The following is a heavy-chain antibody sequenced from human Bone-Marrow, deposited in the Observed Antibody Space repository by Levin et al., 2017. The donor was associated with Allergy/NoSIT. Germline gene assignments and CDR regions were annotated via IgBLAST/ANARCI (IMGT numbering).Heavy chain of an antibody. V-gene: IGHV4-39*01. CDR1: GGSITTLSFY. CDR2: VYYTGST. CDR3: ARRGVTTSLNWIGP. Sequence: PSETLSLTCTVSGGSITTLSFYWDWIRQPPGKGLEWIGTVYYTGSTDYNPSLKSRVAISVDTSKNQFSLKLSSVTAADTAVYYCARRGVTTSLNWIGPWGQGTLVTVSS. J-gene: IGHJ5*02. D-gene: IGHD4-17*01.